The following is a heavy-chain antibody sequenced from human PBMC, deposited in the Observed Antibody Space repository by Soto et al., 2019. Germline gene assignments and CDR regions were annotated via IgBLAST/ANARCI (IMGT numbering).Heavy chain of an antibody. V-gene: IGHV3-33*01. D-gene: IGHD2-2*01. J-gene: IGHJ4*02. CDR1: GFTFSSYG. CDR2: IWYDGSNK. Sequence: GGSLRLSCAASGFTFSSYGMHWVRQAPGKGLEWVAVIWYDGSNKYYADSVKGRFTISRDNSKNTLYLQMNSLRAEDTAVYYCARDRCSSTSCIWYDYWGQGTLVTVSS. CDR3: ARDRCSSTSCIWYDY.